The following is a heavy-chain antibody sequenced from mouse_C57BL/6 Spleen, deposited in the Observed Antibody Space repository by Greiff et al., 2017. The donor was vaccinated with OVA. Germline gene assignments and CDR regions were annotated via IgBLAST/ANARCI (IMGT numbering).Heavy chain of an antibody. CDR1: GYTFTSYW. D-gene: IGHD2-4*01. CDR2: IHPNSGST. J-gene: IGHJ3*01. CDR3: ARSADYGGAWFAY. Sequence: VQLQQPGAELVKPGASVKLSCKASGYTFTSYWMHWVKQRPGQGLEWIGMIHPNSGSTNYNEKFKSKATLTVDKSSSTAYMQLSSLISEDSAVYYCARSADYGGAWFAYWGQGTLVTVSA. V-gene: IGHV1-64*01.